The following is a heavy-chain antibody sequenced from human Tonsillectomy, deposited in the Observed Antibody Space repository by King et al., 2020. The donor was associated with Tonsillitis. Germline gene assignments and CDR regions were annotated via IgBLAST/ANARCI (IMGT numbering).Heavy chain of an antibody. D-gene: IGHD2-8*02. CDR3: TSSLVLEAFDI. Sequence: VQLVESGGGLVKPGGSLRLSCAASGFTLSNAWMSWVRQAPGKGLEWVGRIKSKTDGGTTDYAAPVKGRFTISRDDSKNTLYLQMNSLKTEDTAVYYCTSSLVLEAFDIWGQGTMVTVSS. V-gene: IGHV3-15*01. CDR1: GFTLSNAW. CDR2: IKSKTDGGTT. J-gene: IGHJ3*02.